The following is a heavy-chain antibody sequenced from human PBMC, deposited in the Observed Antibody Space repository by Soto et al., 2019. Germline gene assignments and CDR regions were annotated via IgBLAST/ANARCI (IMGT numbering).Heavy chain of an antibody. CDR2: FYYTWIT. Sequence: QVQLQESGPGLVKPSETLSLTCTVSGGSISNYYWSWIRQPPGKGLEWIGYFYYTWITNYHPSLKSLCSMSVDTSKNQFSLKLSCVTAADTAVYYCARNVVESLSFGERVHHCDYLGHGTLVTVSS. V-gene: IGHV4-59*08. D-gene: IGHD3-10*01. CDR3: ARNVVESLSFGERVHHCDY. J-gene: IGHJ4*01. CDR1: GGSISNYY.